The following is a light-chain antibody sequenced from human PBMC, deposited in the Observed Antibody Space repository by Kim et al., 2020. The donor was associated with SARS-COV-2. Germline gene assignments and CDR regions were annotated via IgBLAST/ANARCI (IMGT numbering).Light chain of an antibody. CDR3: QSWASSWV. CDR1: SLGDKC. CDR2: QDS. Sequence: SYELTQPPSVSVSPGQTASITCSGDSLGDKCACWYQQKPRPSTVLVLYQDSNRPSGISEPVPGSNSGNTATLSISGRQAQDEADYYCQSWASSWVFGGGT. V-gene: IGLV3-1*01. J-gene: IGLJ3*02.